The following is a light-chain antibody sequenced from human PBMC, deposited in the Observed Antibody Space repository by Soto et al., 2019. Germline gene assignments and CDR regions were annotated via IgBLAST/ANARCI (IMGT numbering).Light chain of an antibody. V-gene: IGKV2-28*01. CDR3: MQALQTGHT. Sequence: DVVMTQSPLSLPVTPGEPASISCRSSQSLLHSNGYNYLDWYLQKPGQSPQLLIYLGSNRASGVPDRFSGSGSGRDFTLKISRVEAEDVGVYYCMQALQTGHTFGQGTKLEIK. CDR2: LGS. CDR1: QSLLHSNGYNY. J-gene: IGKJ2*01.